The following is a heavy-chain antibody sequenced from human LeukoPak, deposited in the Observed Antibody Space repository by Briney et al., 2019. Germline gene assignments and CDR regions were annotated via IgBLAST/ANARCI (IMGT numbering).Heavy chain of an antibody. CDR1: GFTFSSYS. D-gene: IGHD4-11*01. V-gene: IGHV3-48*01. CDR2: ITSRSSTI. CDR3: ARASTTVSKQSDY. Sequence: GSLTLSCAASGFTFSSYSMNWVRQAPGKGLEWVSYITSRSSTIYYADAVKGRFTISRDNAKNSLYLQMNSLRAEDTAVYYCARASTTVSKQSDYWGQGTLVTVST. J-gene: IGHJ4*02.